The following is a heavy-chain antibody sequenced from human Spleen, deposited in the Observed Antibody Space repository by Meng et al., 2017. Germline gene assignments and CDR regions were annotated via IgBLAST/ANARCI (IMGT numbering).Heavy chain of an antibody. CDR3: ATEGYTSSSGSSLDM. Sequence: SLKISCAASGFTFSDYAMHWVRQAPGRGLEWVTFISYDGRDKFYADSEKGRFTISRDNSKNTLYLEMNSLRAEDTAIYYCATEGYTSSSGSSLDMWGQGTMVTVSS. J-gene: IGHJ3*02. V-gene: IGHV3-30*04. D-gene: IGHD6-6*01. CDR1: GFTFSDYA. CDR2: ISYDGRDK.